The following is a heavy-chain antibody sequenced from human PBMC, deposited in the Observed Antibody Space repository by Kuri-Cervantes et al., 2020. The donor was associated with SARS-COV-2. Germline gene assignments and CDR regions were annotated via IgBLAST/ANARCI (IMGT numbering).Heavy chain of an antibody. J-gene: IGHJ6*02. D-gene: IGHD3-3*01. CDR1: GGSISGGSYY. V-gene: IGHV4-61*02. CDR3: ARDRREITIFGAIYYGMDV. Sequence: SETLSLTCTVSGGSISGGSYYWSWIRQPVGKGLEWIGRIYTSGSTNYNPSLKSRVTISVDTSKNQFSLKLSSVTAADTAVYYCARDRREITIFGAIYYGMDVWGQGTTVTVSS. CDR2: IYTSGST.